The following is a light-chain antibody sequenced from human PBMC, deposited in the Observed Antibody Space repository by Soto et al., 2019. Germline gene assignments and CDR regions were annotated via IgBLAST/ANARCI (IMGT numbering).Light chain of an antibody. CDR3: QQRSDWLT. V-gene: IGKV3-11*01. J-gene: IGKJ4*01. CDR1: ESVGSY. CDR2: DAS. Sequence: EIVLTQSPATLSLSPGERATLSCRASESVGSYLAWHQQRPGQAPRLLIYDASNRATGIPDRFSGSGSGTDFTLPISSLESEDFAVYYCQQRSDWLTFGGGTKVEI.